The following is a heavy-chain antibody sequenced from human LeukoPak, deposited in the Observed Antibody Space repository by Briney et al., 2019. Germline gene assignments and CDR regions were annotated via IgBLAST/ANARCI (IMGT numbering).Heavy chain of an antibody. D-gene: IGHD3-9*01. V-gene: IGHV3-23*01. CDR3: VKDSWRYDY. Sequence: GGSLRLSCAASGFSFSSFAMTWVRQAPGKGLEWVSTVSSSGGSIYYADSVKGRFTISRDNSKNTLYLQMNSLRAEDTAVYYCVKDSWRYDYWGQGALVTVSS. J-gene: IGHJ4*02. CDR1: GFSFSSFA. CDR2: VSSSGGSI.